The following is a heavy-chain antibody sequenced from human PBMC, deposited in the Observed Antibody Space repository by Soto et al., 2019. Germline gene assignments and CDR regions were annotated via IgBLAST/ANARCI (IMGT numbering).Heavy chain of an antibody. CDR2: IDKVGTDS. J-gene: IGHJ6*03. CDR1: EFTFSGRS. V-gene: IGHV3-74*01. D-gene: IGHD3-10*01. Sequence: EVQLVESGGGLVQPGGSLRLSCAASEFTFSGRSVHWVRQAPGKGLAWVSGIDKVGTDSTYADSVKGRFTSSRDNAKNTVYLQMNSLGVEDTAVYYCARGWFGPDVWGKGTTVTVSS. CDR3: ARGWFGPDV.